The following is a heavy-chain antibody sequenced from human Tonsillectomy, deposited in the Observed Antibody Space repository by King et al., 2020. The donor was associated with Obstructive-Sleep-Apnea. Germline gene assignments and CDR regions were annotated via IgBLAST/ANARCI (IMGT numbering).Heavy chain of an antibody. CDR2: FSSNGGST. D-gene: IGHD6-13*01. V-gene: IGHV3-64D*06. Sequence: VQLVESGGGLVQPGGSLRLSCSASGFTFSTYAMHWVRQAPGKGLEYVSVFSSNGGSTYYADSVKGRFTISRDNSKNTLYLQMSSLRAEDTAVYYCMKQLYWGQGTLVTVSS. J-gene: IGHJ4*02. CDR3: MKQLY. CDR1: GFTFSTYA.